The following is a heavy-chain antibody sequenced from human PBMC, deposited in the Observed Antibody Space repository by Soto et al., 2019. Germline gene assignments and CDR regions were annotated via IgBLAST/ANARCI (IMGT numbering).Heavy chain of an antibody. Sequence: ASVKVSCKASGGTFSSYAISWVRQAPGQGLEWMGGIIPIFGTANYAQKFQGRVTITADESTSTAYMELSSLGSEDTAVYYCARDSGYVDYYYGMDVWGQGTTVTVSS. J-gene: IGHJ6*02. CDR3: ARDSGYVDYYYGMDV. D-gene: IGHD5-12*01. CDR2: IIPIFGTA. V-gene: IGHV1-69*13. CDR1: GGTFSSYA.